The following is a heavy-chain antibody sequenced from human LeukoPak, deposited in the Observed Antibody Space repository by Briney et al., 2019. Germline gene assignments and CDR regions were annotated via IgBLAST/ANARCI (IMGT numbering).Heavy chain of an antibody. CDR3: AKTPDYYDSSGYLFDY. J-gene: IGHJ4*02. CDR2: ISGSGGST. V-gene: IGHV3-23*01. D-gene: IGHD3-22*01. CDR1: GFTFSSYA. Sequence: PGGSLRLSCAASGFTFSSYAMSWVRQAPGKGLKWVSAISGSGGSTYYADSVKGRLTISRDNSKNTLYLQMNSLRAEDTAVYYCAKTPDYYDSSGYLFDYWGQGTLVTVSS.